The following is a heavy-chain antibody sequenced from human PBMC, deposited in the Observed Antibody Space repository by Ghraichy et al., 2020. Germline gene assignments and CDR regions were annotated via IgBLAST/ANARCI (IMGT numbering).Heavy chain of an antibody. V-gene: IGHV4-34*01. CDR1: GGSFRDYY. CDR2: NDYRGSS. Sequence: SETLSLTCAVHGGSFRDYYWSWIRQPPGQGLEWIGENDYRGSSSYSPSLRSRVTISLDMSKNQFSLILNSVIVADTAVYYCARGDWLEYAPRSVFDIWGQGTVVTVSA. J-gene: IGHJ3*02. CDR3: ARGDWLEYAPRSVFDI. D-gene: IGHD5-12*01.